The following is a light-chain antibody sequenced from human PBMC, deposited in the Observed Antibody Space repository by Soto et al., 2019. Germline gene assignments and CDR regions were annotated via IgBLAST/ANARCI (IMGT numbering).Light chain of an antibody. J-gene: IGKJ1*01. Sequence: DIQMTQSPSTLSASVGDRVTITCRASQSISSWLAWYQQKPGKGPKLLIYQASNLESGVPSRFSGSGSGTEFTLTISSLQPDDFATYYCQQYNSYRTFGQGTKVEIK. CDR1: QSISSW. CDR3: QQYNSYRT. V-gene: IGKV1-5*03. CDR2: QAS.